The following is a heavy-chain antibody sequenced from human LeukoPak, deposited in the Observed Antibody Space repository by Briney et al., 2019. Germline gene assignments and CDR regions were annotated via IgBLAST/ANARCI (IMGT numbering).Heavy chain of an antibody. V-gene: IGHV3-48*02. CDR1: GFTFSSYS. Sequence: GGSLRLSCAASGFTFSSYSLNWVRQAPGKGLEWVSYISSSSSTIYYAASVKGRFTISRDSAKNSLYLQVNGLRDEDTAVYYCAPHRDGSYPFDYWGQGTLVTVSS. CDR3: APHRDGSYPFDY. CDR2: ISSSSSTI. J-gene: IGHJ4*02. D-gene: IGHD1-26*01.